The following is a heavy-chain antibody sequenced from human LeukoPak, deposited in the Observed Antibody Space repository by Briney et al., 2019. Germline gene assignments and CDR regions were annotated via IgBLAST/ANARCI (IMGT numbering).Heavy chain of an antibody. CDR2: INHSGST. Sequence: SETLSLTCTVSGGSISGGSISSSSYYWGWIRQPPGKGLEWIGEINHSGSTNYNPSLKSRVTISVDTSKNQFSLKLSSVTAADTAVYYCARGLGYSSGWYYRGGAFDIWGQGTMVTVSS. CDR1: GGSISSSSYY. CDR3: ARGLGYSSGWYYRGGAFDI. V-gene: IGHV4-39*07. J-gene: IGHJ3*02. D-gene: IGHD6-19*01.